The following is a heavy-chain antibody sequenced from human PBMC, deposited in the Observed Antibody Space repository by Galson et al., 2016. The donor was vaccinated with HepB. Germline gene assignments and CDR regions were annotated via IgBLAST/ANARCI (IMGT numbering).Heavy chain of an antibody. CDR3: ARDARGSSYFDY. D-gene: IGHD6-6*01. V-gene: IGHV6-1*01. J-gene: IGHJ4*02. CDR1: GDSVSSNSGV. CDR2: TYYRSKWYY. Sequence: CAISGDSVSSNSGVWNWIRQSPSRGPEWLGRTYYRSKWYYDYAASVKSRVSINPDTSKNQFSLQLNSVTPEDTAVYYCARDARGSSYFDYWGQGTLVTVSS.